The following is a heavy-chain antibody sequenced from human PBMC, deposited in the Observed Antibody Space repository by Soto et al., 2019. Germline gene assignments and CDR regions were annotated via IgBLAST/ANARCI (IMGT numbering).Heavy chain of an antibody. CDR2: INHSGST. V-gene: IGHV4-34*01. J-gene: IGHJ5*02. CDR1: GGSFSGYY. CDR3: ARTGPPNWFDP. Sequence: SETLSLTCAVYGGSFSGYYWSWIRQPPGKGLEWIGEINHSGSTNCNPSLKSRVTISVDTSKNQFSLKLSSVTAADTAVYYCARTGPPNWFDPWGQGTLVTVSS.